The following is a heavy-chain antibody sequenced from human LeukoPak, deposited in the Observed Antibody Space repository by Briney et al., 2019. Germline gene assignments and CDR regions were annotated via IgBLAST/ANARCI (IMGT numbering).Heavy chain of an antibody. V-gene: IGHV3-20*04. D-gene: IGHD4-11*01. CDR1: GFTFDDYG. CDR3: ARGYSNYYFDY. CDR2: INWNGGST. J-gene: IGHJ4*02. Sequence: GGSLRLSCAASGFTFDDYGMSWVRQAPGKGLEWVSGINWNGGSTGYADSVKGRLTISRDNAKNSLYLQMNSLRAEDTALYYCARGYSNYYFDYWGQGTLVTVSS.